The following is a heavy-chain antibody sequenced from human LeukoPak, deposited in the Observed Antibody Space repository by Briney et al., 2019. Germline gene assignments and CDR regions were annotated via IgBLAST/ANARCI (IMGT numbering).Heavy chain of an antibody. CDR1: GGSISSYY. D-gene: IGHD6-19*01. CDR2: IYYSGST. J-gene: IGHJ4*02. Sequence: SETLSLTCTVSGGSISSYYWSWIRQPPGKGLEWIGYIYYSGSTNYNPSLKSRVTISVDTSKNQFSLKLSSVTAADTAVYYCAGLSDHSSGWYPSDYWGQGTLVTVSS. CDR3: AGLSDHSSGWYPSDY. V-gene: IGHV4-59*12.